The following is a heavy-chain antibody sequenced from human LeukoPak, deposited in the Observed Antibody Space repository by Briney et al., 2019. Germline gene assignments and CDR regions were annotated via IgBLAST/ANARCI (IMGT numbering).Heavy chain of an antibody. J-gene: IGHJ4*02. CDR3: AKRGSVRYFDY. D-gene: IGHD5/OR15-5a*01. V-gene: IGHV3-23*01. CDR1: GFTFTSYW. CDR2: ISDGGGEA. Sequence: QPGGSLRLSCAASGFTFTSYWMHWVRQAPGKGLEWVSGISDGGGEADYADSVKGRFTISRDNSKNTLYLQMNSLRAEDTAFYYCAKRGSVRYFDYWGQGTLVTVSS.